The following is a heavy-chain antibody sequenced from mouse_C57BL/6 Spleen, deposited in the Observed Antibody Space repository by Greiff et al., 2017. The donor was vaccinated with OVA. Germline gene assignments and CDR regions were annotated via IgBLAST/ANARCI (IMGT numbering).Heavy chain of an antibody. CDR1: GFTFSDYY. CDR3: ARDLYYYGSAGYWYFDV. Sequence: EVHLVESEGGLVQPGSSMKLSCTASGFTFSDYYMAWVRQVPEKGLEWVANINYDGSSTYYLDSLKSRFIISRDNAKNILYLQMSSLKSEDTATYYCARDLYYYGSAGYWYFDVWGTGTTVTVSS. J-gene: IGHJ1*03. D-gene: IGHD1-1*01. CDR2: INYDGSST. V-gene: IGHV5-16*01.